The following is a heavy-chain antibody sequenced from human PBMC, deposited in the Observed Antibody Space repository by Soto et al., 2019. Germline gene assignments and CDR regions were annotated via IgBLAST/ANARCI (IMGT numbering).Heavy chain of an antibody. Sequence: PSETLSLTCTVSGGSIRNNYWSWIRQPPGKGLEWVGYIYYTGTSKYNPSLKSRVTISVDSPKNQFSLKLDSVTAADTAVYSCARHPGYCSGSSCYGYYTMDVWGQGTTVTVSS. CDR3: ARHPGYCSGSSCYGYYTMDV. CDR2: IYYTGTS. J-gene: IGHJ6*02. D-gene: IGHD2-2*01. CDR1: GGSIRNNY. V-gene: IGHV4-59*08.